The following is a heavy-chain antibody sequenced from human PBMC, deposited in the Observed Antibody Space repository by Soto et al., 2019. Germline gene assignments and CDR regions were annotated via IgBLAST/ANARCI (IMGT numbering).Heavy chain of an antibody. J-gene: IGHJ4*02. Sequence: PGGSLRLSCAASGFPFSSYSMSWVRHAPDKGLEWVSAIGFRGDSTYYADSVKGRFTISRDNSKNTLYLQLNSLKAGDTAVYYCARKFSSASFYFDYWGQGTPVTVSS. V-gene: IGHV3-23*01. CDR1: GFPFSSYS. D-gene: IGHD6-6*01. CDR2: IGFRGDST. CDR3: ARKFSSASFYFDY.